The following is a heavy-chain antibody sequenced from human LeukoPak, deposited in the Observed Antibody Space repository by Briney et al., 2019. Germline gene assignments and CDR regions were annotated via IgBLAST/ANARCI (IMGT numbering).Heavy chain of an antibody. CDR1: GFTFSDYY. D-gene: IGHD3-22*01. Sequence: GGSLRLSCAASGFTFSDYYMSWIRQAPGKGLEWVSYISSSGSTIYYADSVKGRFTISRDNAKNSLYLQMNSLRVEDTAVNYCARFNYDSSVPDAFDIWGQGTMVTVSS. CDR3: ARFNYDSSVPDAFDI. CDR2: ISSSGSTI. V-gene: IGHV3-11*04. J-gene: IGHJ3*02.